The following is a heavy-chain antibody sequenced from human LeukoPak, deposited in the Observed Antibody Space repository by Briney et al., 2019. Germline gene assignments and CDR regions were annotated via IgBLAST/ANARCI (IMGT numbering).Heavy chain of an antibody. CDR2: ISTTGTTI. D-gene: IGHD5-24*01. J-gene: IGHJ4*02. Sequence: GGSLRLSCAASGFTFSAYHINWVRQAPGKGLEWISYISTTGTTIHYADSVKGRFTISRDNSKNILYLQMNSLRAEDTAVYYCAKVIIAVHGYNLGPIDYWGQGTLVTVSS. CDR1: GFTFSAYH. CDR3: AKVIIAVHGYNLGPIDY. V-gene: IGHV3-48*01.